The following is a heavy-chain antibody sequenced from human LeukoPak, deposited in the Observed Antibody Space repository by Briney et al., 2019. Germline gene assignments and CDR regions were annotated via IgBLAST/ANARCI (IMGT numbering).Heavy chain of an antibody. Sequence: SETLSLTCTVSGGSISSSSYYWGWIRQPPGKGLDWIGSIYYSGSTYYNPSLKSRVTISVDTSKNQFSLKLSSVAAADTAVYYCAIVKAGYFDLYYYYGMDVWGQGTTVTVSS. V-gene: IGHV4-39*01. CDR2: IYYSGST. CDR1: GGSISSSSYY. J-gene: IGHJ6*02. CDR3: AIVKAGYFDLYYYYGMDV. D-gene: IGHD3-9*01.